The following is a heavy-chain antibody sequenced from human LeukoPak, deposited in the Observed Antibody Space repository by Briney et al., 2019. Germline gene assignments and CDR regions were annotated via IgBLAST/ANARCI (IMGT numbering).Heavy chain of an antibody. CDR3: ARGEGSGTVTTLRNY. CDR1: GYTFNGYY. CDR2: INPNSDGT. V-gene: IGHV1-2*02. D-gene: IGHD4-17*01. Sequence: EASVKVSCKDSGYTFNGYYMHWVRQAPGQGLEWMGWINPNSDGTNYAQKFQGRVTMTRDTSISTAYMELSRLRSDDTAVYYCARGEGSGTVTTLRNYWGQGTLVTVSS. J-gene: IGHJ4*02.